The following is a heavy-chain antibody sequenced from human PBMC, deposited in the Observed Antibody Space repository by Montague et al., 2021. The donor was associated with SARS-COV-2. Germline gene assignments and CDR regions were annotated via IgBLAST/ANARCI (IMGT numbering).Heavy chain of an antibody. CDR3: ARAQNTCFIANCVNYFDV. J-gene: IGHJ4*02. CDR2: VHYTGST. D-gene: IGHD1-1*01. Sequence: SETLSLTCEVSGGSMSGYYWTWIRQSPGKGLEWIGYVHYTGSTKYNPSLKTRFSLSLDTPKNHFSLHLSSVTAADTAIYFCARAQNTCFIANCVNYFDVWGLGALVTVSS. V-gene: IGHV4-59*01. CDR1: GGSMSGYY.